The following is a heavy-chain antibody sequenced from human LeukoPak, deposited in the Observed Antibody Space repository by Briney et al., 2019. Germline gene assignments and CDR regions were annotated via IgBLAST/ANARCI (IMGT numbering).Heavy chain of an antibody. D-gene: IGHD2/OR15-2a*01. CDR2: IYSGGST. Sequence: GGSLRLSRAASGFTLSSNYMSWVRQAPGKGLEWVSVIYSGGSTYYTDSVKGRFTISRDHSKNTRYLQMSSLRAEDTAVYDCARDHYVHFWGTTQGWFGPRGQGTLGTGSS. CDR3: ARDHYVHFWGTTQGWFGP. V-gene: IGHV3-66*02. J-gene: IGHJ5*02. CDR1: GFTLSSNY.